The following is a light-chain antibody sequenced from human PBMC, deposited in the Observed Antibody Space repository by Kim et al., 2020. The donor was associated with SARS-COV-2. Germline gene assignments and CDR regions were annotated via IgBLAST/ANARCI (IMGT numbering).Light chain of an antibody. CDR3: QQYNNWPYT. V-gene: IGKV3-15*01. CDR1: QSVSSN. J-gene: IGKJ2*01. CDR2: GAS. Sequence: SVSPGERPTLSCRAGQSVSSNLAWYQQKPGHAPRLLIYGASTRATGIPSRFSGSGSGTEFTLTISSLQSEDFAVYSCQQYNNWPYTFGQGTKLEI.